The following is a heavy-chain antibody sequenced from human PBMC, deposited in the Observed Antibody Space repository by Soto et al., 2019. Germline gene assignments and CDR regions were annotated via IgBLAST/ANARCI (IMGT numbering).Heavy chain of an antibody. D-gene: IGHD3-3*01. V-gene: IGHV1-8*01. CDR2: MNPNSGNT. CDR1: GDTFTSYD. J-gene: IGHJ6*03. CDR3: ARVRYYDFWSGYYSAYYYYYMDV. Sequence: ASVKVSCKASGDTFTSYDINWVRQATGQGLEWMGWMNPNSGNTGYAQKFQGRVTMTRNTSISTAYMELSSLRSEDTAVYYCARVRYYDFWSGYYSAYYYYYMDVWGKGTTVTVSS.